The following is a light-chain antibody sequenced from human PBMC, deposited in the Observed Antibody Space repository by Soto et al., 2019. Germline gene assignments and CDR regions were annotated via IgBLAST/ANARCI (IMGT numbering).Light chain of an antibody. CDR3: QQYNNWPPIT. V-gene: IGKV3-15*01. Sequence: EIVMTQYPSTLSVSPWERSTLSCMASQSVSSNLAWYQQKPGQAPRLLIYGASTRATGIPARFSGSGSGTEFTLTISSLQSEDFAVYYCQQYNNWPPITFGQGTRLEIK. CDR2: GAS. J-gene: IGKJ5*01. CDR1: QSVSSN.